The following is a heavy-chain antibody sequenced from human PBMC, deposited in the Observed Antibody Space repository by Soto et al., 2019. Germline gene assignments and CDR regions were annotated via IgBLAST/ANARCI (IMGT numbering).Heavy chain of an antibody. CDR2: IYFDGITT. CDR3: ARGGAMGVDY. J-gene: IGHJ4*02. Sequence: PWGSLRLSCTASGFTFNTHWMHWVRQAPGKGLVWVSRIYFDGITTNYADSVKGRLTASRDNAKNTVYLHVNTLRDEDTAVYYCARGGAMGVDYWGQGTLVTVSS. V-gene: IGHV3-74*01. CDR1: GFTFNTHW. D-gene: IGHD1-26*01.